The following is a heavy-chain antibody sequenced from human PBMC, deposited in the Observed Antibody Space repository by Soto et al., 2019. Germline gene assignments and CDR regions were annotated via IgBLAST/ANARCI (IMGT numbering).Heavy chain of an antibody. CDR1: GLTFSRHA. CDR3: AKENMQRGGLFDD. V-gene: IGHV3-23*01. D-gene: IGHD3-10*01. CDR2: ISGSGSKT. J-gene: IGHJ4*02. Sequence: PGGSLRLSCAASGLTFSRHAMSWVRQAPGKGLEWVSAISGSGSKTYYADSVKGRFTISRDNSKSTLYLQMNSLRADDTAVYYCAKENMQRGGLFDDWGQGTLVTVSS.